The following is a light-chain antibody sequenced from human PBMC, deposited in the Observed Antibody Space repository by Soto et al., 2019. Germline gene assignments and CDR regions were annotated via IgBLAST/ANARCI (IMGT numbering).Light chain of an antibody. CDR1: SSNIGSNT. V-gene: IGLV1-44*01. CDR3: AAWDDSLNGPV. Sequence: VVTQPPSASGTPGQRVTISCSGSSSNIGSNTVNWYQQLPGTAPKLLIYSNNQRPSGVPDRFSGSKSGTSASLAISGLQSEDEADYYCAAWDDSLNGPVFGGGTKLTVL. J-gene: IGLJ2*01. CDR2: SNN.